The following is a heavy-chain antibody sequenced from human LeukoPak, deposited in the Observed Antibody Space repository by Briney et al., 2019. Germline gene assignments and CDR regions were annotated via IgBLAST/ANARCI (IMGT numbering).Heavy chain of an antibody. CDR2: ISSSSSYI. D-gene: IGHD5-12*01. CDR1: GLTFSNYA. V-gene: IGHV3-21*01. CDR3: ARHIAFDY. J-gene: IGHJ4*02. Sequence: GGSLRLSCAASGLTFSNYAMSWVRQAPGKGLEWVSSISSSSSYIYYADSVKGRFTISRDNAKNSLYLQMNSLRAEDTAVYYCARHIAFDYWGQGTLVTVSS.